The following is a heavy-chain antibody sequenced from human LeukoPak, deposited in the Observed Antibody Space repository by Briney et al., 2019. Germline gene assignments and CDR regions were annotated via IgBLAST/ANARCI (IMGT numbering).Heavy chain of an antibody. CDR2: IYYSGNT. Sequence: PSETLSLTCTVSGGSISSYYWSWIRQPPGKGLEWIGYIYYSGNTNYNPSLKSRVTISVDTSKNQFSLKLTSVTAADTAVYYCARLRGIYCSSTSCSRLDAFDIWGQGTMVTVSS. V-gene: IGHV4-59*08. D-gene: IGHD2-2*01. J-gene: IGHJ3*02. CDR1: GGSISSYY. CDR3: ARLRGIYCSSTSCSRLDAFDI.